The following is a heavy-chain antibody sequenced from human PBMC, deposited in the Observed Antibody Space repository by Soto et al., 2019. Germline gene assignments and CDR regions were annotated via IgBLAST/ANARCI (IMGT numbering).Heavy chain of an antibody. CDR3: ARVGYGSGSHWFDY. J-gene: IGHJ4*02. Sequence: SETLSLTCAVYVGSFSGYYWSWIRQPPGKGLEWIGEINHSGSTNYNPSLKSRVTISVDTSKNQFSLKLSSVTAADTTVYYCARVGYGSGSHWFDYWGQGTLVTVSS. D-gene: IGHD3-10*01. CDR2: INHSGST. V-gene: IGHV4-34*01. CDR1: VGSFSGYY.